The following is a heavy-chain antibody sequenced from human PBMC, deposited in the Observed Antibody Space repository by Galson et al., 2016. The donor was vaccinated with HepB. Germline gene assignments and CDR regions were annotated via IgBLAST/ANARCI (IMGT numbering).Heavy chain of an antibody. D-gene: IGHD6-19*01. Sequence: SLRLSCAASGFTFTSRAMHWVRQAPGKGLEWVAVISYDGRKIFYADSVRGRFSISRDNSKNRLFLQMNSLRAEDTAVYYCTKTGSGWYFDYWGQGTLVTVSS. V-gene: IGHV3-30-3*02. CDR3: TKTGSGWYFDY. J-gene: IGHJ4*02. CDR2: ISYDGRKI. CDR1: GFTFTSRA.